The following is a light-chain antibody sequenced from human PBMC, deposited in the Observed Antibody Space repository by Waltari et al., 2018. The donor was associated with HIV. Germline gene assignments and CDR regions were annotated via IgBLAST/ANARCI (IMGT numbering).Light chain of an antibody. CDR1: NNAIGADKS. CDR3: GSSTNSNIVL. J-gene: IGLJ2*01. CDR2: DVT. Sequence: QSALTQTASVSASPGQSITISCTGINNAIGADKSVSWYQQHPGKVPKLLIYDVTNRPAGVSGRVAGSKSVNTASLTISWLQPDDEADYYCGSSTNSNIVLFGGGTKLTVL. V-gene: IGLV2-14*01.